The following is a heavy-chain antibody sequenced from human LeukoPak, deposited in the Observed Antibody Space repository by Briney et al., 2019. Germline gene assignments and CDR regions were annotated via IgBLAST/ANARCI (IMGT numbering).Heavy chain of an antibody. V-gene: IGHV4-4*07. CDR1: GGSISSYY. CDR3: ARDTRGFDWLSKQYYYYYMDV. J-gene: IGHJ6*03. D-gene: IGHD3-9*01. CDR2: IYTSGST. Sequence: SETLSLTCTVSGGSISSYYWSWIRQPAGKGLEWIGRIYTSGSTNYNPSLKSRATMSVDTSKNQFSLKLSSVTAADTAVYYCARDTRGFDWLSKQYYYYYMDVWGKGTTVTVSS.